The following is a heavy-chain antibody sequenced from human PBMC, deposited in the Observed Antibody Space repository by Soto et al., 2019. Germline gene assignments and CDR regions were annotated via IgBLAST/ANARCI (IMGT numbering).Heavy chain of an antibody. CDR1: GGTFSSYA. J-gene: IGHJ5*02. CDR2: IIPIFGTA. CDR3: ARDLRGTAGSWFDP. Sequence: GASVQVSCKASGGTFSSYAISWVRQAPGQGLEWMGGIIPIFGTANYAQKFQGRVTITADESTSTAYMELSSLRSEDTAVYYCARDLRGTAGSWFDPWGQGTLVTVSS. V-gene: IGHV1-69*13. D-gene: IGHD2-15*01.